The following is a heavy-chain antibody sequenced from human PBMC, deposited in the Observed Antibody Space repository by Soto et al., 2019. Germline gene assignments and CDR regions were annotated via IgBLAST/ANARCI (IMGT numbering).Heavy chain of an antibody. CDR1: GGSISSSSYY. CDR3: ARKSSTAYYYYYGMEV. Sequence: SETLSLTCTVSGGSISSSSYYWGWIRQPPGKGLEWIGSIYYSGSTYYNPSLKSRVTISVDTSKNQFSLKLSSVTAADTAVYYCARKSSTAYYYYYGMEVWGQGTTVTVSS. CDR2: IYYSGST. J-gene: IGHJ6*02. V-gene: IGHV4-39*01. D-gene: IGHD1-26*01.